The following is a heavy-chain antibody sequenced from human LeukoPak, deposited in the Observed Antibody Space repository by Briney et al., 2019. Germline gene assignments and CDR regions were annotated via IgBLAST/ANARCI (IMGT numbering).Heavy chain of an antibody. CDR3: ARDNYYDTSAYALHI. V-gene: IGHV4-31*03. D-gene: IGHD3-22*01. Sequence: SETLSLTCTVSGGSISSGGYYWSWIRQHPGKGLEWIGHIYYRDSTYYNPSLKSRVTISADTSKNQFSLELSSVTAADTAVYYCARDNYYDTSAYALHIWGQGIMVTVSS. CDR1: GGSISSGGYY. J-gene: IGHJ3*02. CDR2: IYYRDST.